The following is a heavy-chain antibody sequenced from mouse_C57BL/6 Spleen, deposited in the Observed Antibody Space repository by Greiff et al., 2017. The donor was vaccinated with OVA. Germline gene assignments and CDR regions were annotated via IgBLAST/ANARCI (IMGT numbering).Heavy chain of an antibody. CDR1: GYTFTSYW. D-gene: IGHD1-1*01. J-gene: IGHJ3*01. CDR2: IDPSDSYT. Sequence: VQLKQPGAELVKPGASVKLSCKASGYTFTSYWMQWVKQRPGQGLEWIGEIDPSDSYTNYNQKFKGKATLTVDTSSSTAYMQLSSLTSEDSAVYYCARGTVVATRGFAYWGQGTLVSVSA. CDR3: ARGTVVATRGFAY. V-gene: IGHV1-50*01.